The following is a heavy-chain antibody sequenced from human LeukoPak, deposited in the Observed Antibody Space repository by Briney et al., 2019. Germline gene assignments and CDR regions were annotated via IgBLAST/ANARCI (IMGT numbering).Heavy chain of an antibody. CDR2: IIPIFGTA. J-gene: IGHJ4*02. Sequence: ASVKVSCKASGGTFSSYAMSWVRQAPGQGLEWMGGIIPIFGTANYAQKFQGRVTITTDESTSTAYMELSSLRSEDTAVYYCARGPYNYLHLGYWGQGTLVTVSS. CDR3: ARGPYNYLHLGY. V-gene: IGHV1-69*05. CDR1: GGTFSSYA. D-gene: IGHD5-24*01.